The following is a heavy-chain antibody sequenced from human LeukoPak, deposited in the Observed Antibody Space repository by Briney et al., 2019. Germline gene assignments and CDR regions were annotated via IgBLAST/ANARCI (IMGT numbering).Heavy chain of an antibody. J-gene: IGHJ4*02. CDR1: GFTFSSYS. D-gene: IGHD1-1*01. CDR3: ARGQPNDFDY. V-gene: IGHV3-21*01. Sequence: GGSLRLSCAASGFTFSSYSMNWVRQAPGKGLEWVSSISSSSSYIYYADSVKGRFTISRDNAKNSLYLQMSSLRAEDTAVYYCARGQPNDFDYWGQGTLVTVSS. CDR2: ISSSSSYI.